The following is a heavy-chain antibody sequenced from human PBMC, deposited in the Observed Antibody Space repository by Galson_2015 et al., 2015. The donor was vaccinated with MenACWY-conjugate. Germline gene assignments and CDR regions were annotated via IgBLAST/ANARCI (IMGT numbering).Heavy chain of an antibody. CDR3: AKTRGASFYFDS. J-gene: IGHJ4*02. V-gene: IGHV3-74*01. CDR1: GFIFNTYW. Sequence: SLRLSCAASGFIFNTYWMHWVRQAPGKGLVWVSRINPGGSSTTYADSVKDRFTISSDNAKNPLYLQMNSLRPEDTAVFYCAKTRGASFYFDSWGQGTLVTVSS. CDR2: INPGGSST. D-gene: IGHD1-26*01.